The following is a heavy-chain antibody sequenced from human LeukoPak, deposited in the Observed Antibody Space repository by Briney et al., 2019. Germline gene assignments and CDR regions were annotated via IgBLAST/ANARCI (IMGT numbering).Heavy chain of an antibody. CDR3: ARDRSLELLWFGEASDY. D-gene: IGHD3-10*01. V-gene: IGHV1-18*01. CDR2: ISAYNGNT. J-gene: IGHJ4*02. Sequence: ASVKVSCKASGCTFTSYGISWVRPAPGQGLEWMGWISAYNGNTNYAQKLQGRVTMTTDTSTSTDYMELRSLRSDDTAVYYCARDRSLELLWFGEASDYWGQGTLVTVSS. CDR1: GCTFTSYG.